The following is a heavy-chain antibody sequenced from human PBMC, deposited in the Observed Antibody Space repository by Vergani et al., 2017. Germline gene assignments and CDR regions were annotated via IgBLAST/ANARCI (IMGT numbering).Heavy chain of an antibody. CDR3: ARVASVSVDY. D-gene: IGHD3-3*01. CDR2: IYTSGST. CDR1: GGSISSGSYY. V-gene: IGHV4-61*02. J-gene: IGHJ4*02. Sequence: QVQLQESGPGLVKPSQTLSLTCTVSGGSISSGSYYWSWIRQPAGKGLEWIGRIYTSGSTNYNPSLKSRVTISVDTSKNQFSLKLSSVTAADTAVYYCARVASVSVDYWGQGTLVTVSS.